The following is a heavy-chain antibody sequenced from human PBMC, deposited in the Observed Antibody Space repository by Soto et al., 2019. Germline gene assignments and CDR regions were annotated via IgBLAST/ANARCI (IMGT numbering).Heavy chain of an antibody. D-gene: IGHD2-21*01. J-gene: IGHJ3*02. V-gene: IGHV3-23*01. CDR3: AKDAVIGVRTDALSI. CDR1: GFMFSNYA. Sequence: PGGALRLSCAASGFMFSNYAVNWVRQAPGKGLEWVSFISGTGGSTYYPDYVKGRFTISRDNSKNTVYLQMNSLRADDTAVYYCAKDAVIGVRTDALSIWGQGTKVNVSS. CDR2: ISGTGGST.